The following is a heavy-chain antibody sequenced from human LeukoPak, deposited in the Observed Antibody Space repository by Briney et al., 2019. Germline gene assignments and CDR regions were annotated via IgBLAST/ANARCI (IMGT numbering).Heavy chain of an antibody. D-gene: IGHD1-26*01. CDR1: RFTFRIYA. J-gene: IGHJ4*02. Sequence: KTGGSLRLSCAASRFTFRIYAMSWVRQAPGKGLEWVSVISDSGGSRYHADSVKGRFTISRDNSKNTLYLQMNSLRAEDTAVYYCAHGTGSYYYWGQGTLVTVSS. V-gene: IGHV3-23*01. CDR3: AHGTGSYYY. CDR2: ISDSGGSR.